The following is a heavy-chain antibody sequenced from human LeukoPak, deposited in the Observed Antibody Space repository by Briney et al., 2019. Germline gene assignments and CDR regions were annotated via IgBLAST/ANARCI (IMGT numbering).Heavy chain of an antibody. CDR2: ISYDGSNK. Sequence: GGSLRLSCAASGFTFSTYGMPWVRQAPGKGLEWVAVISYDGSNKYYADSVKGRFTISRDNSKNTLYLQMNSLRAEDTAVYYCAKDSFGEPDDWFDPWGQGTLVTVSS. J-gene: IGHJ5*02. CDR1: GFTFSTYG. CDR3: AKDSFGEPDDWFDP. V-gene: IGHV3-30*18. D-gene: IGHD3-10*01.